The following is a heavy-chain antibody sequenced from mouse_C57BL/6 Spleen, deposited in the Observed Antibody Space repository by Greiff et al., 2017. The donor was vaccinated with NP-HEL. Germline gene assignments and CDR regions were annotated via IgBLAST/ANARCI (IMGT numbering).Heavy chain of an antibody. Sequence: VQLQQPGAELVRPGSSVKLSCKASGYTFTSYWMHWVKQRPIQGLEWIGNIDPSDSETHYNQKFKDKATLTVDKSSSTAYMQLSSLTSEDSAVYYCARGLRSSFTYYAMDYWGQGTSVTVAS. V-gene: IGHV1-52*01. CDR2: IDPSDSET. J-gene: IGHJ4*01. D-gene: IGHD1-1*01. CDR3: ARGLRSSFTYYAMDY. CDR1: GYTFTSYW.